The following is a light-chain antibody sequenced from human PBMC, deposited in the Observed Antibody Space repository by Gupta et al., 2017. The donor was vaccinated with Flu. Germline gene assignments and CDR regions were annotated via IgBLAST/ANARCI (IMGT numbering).Light chain of an antibody. J-gene: IGLJ3*02. CDR3: SSYAGSNKLWV. CDR2: EVN. V-gene: IGLV2-8*01. CDR1: SSNIGGYNY. Sequence: VTVSCTGTSSNIGGYNYVSWYQQHPVKAPKLMIFEVNKRPSGVPDRFSGSKSGNTASLTVSGLQAEDEADYYCSSYAGSNKLWVFGGGTKVTVL.